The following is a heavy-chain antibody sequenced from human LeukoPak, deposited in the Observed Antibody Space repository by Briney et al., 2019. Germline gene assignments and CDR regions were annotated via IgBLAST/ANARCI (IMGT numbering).Heavy chain of an antibody. J-gene: IGHJ5*02. Sequence: GGSLRLSCAASGFTFSNHWMHWVRQTPEKGLVWVSNISPDGSRTDYADSVKGRFTISRDTSKNTLYLQISSLRVEDTAVYYCTVFGDSNHWGQGTLVTVSS. CDR2: ISPDGSRT. V-gene: IGHV3-74*01. CDR3: TVFGDSNH. D-gene: IGHD4-17*01. CDR1: GFTFSNHW.